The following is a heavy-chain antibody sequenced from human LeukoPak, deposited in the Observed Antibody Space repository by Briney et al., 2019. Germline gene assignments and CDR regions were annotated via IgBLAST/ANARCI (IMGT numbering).Heavy chain of an antibody. CDR1: GYRFSNYW. J-gene: IGHJ5*02. V-gene: IGHV5-51*01. Sequence: GESLKISCKGSGYRFSNYWIDWVRHMPGKGLEWMGMIYPGDSDIRYSPSFQGQVTISADKSISTAYLQWSGLKASDTAMYYCARQEYCSGGSCYTWFDPWGQGTLVTVSS. CDR2: IYPGDSDI. CDR3: ARQEYCSGGSCYTWFDP. D-gene: IGHD2-15*01.